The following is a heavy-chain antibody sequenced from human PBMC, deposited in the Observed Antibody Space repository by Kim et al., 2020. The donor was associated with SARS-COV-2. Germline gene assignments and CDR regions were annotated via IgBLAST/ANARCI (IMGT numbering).Heavy chain of an antibody. CDR3: ARDAGVIRYFDWLPRGGFDY. J-gene: IGHJ4*02. D-gene: IGHD3-9*01. V-gene: IGHV3-30*01. Sequence: RFTISRDNSKNTLYLQMNSRRAEDTAVYYCARDAGVIRYFDWLPRGGFDYWGQGTLVTVSS.